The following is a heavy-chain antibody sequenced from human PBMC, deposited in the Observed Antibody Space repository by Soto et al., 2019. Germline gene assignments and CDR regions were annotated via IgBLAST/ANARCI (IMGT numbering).Heavy chain of an antibody. CDR2: IIPIFGTA. V-gene: IGHV1-69*06. D-gene: IGHD2-2*01. Sequence: QVQLVQSGAEVKKPGSSVKVSCTASGGTFSSYAISWVRQAPGQGLEWMGGIIPIFGTANYAQKFQGRVTITADKSTSTAYMELSSLRSEDTAVYYCARLKPDIVVVPAATRGWFDPWGQGTLVTVSS. CDR3: ARLKPDIVVVPAATRGWFDP. J-gene: IGHJ5*02. CDR1: GGTFSSYA.